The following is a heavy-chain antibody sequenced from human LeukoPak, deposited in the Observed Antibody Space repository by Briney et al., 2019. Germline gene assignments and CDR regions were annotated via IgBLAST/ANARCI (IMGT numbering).Heavy chain of an antibody. V-gene: IGHV4-34*01. J-gene: IGHJ4*02. D-gene: IGHD6-6*01. Sequence: SETLSLTCAVYGGSFSGYYWSWIRQPPGKGLEWIGEINHSGSTNYNPSLKRRVTISVDTSKNQFSLKLSSVTAADTAVYYCARGCSSSSFRYWGQGTLVTVSS. CDR2: INHSGST. CDR3: ARGCSSSSFRY. CDR1: GGSFSGYY.